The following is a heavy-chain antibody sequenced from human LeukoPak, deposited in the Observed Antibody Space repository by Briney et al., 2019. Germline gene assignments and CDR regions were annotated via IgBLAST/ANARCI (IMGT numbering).Heavy chain of an antibody. CDR3: ARPYGSGSYSAPQYYFGLDV. CDR1: GFNFDTYS. CDR2: ISSRSSYI. V-gene: IGHV3-21*01. D-gene: IGHD3-10*01. J-gene: IGHJ6*04. Sequence: GGSLRLSCAASGFNFDTYSMNWVRQAPGKGLEWVSFISSRSSYIYYADSVKGRFTVSRDKAKNSLYLQMNSLRAEDTAVYYCARPYGSGSYSAPQYYFGLDVWGKGTTVIVSS.